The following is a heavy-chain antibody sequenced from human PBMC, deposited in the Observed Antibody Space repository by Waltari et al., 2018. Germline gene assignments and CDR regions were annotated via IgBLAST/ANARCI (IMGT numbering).Heavy chain of an antibody. J-gene: IGHJ4*02. D-gene: IGHD3-10*01. CDR3: ATVPGAYYFDY. CDR1: GGTFSSYA. V-gene: IGHV1-69*06. CDR2: IIPIFGTA. Sequence: QVQLVQSGAEVKKPGSSVKVSCKASGGTFSSYAISWVRQAPGQGLEWMGGIIPIFGTANYAQKFQGRVTMTEDTSTDTAYMELSSLRSEDTAVYYCATVPGAYYFDYWGQGTLVTVSS.